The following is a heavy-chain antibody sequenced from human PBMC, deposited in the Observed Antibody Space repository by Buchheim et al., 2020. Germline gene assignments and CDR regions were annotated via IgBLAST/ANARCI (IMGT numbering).Heavy chain of an antibody. CDR3: AKALGDIVVVPAAIPDY. V-gene: IGHV3-23*01. CDR2: ISGSGGST. D-gene: IGHD2-2*02. J-gene: IGHJ4*02. CDR1: GFTFSSYG. Sequence: EVQLLESGGGLVQPGGSLRLSCAASGFTFSSYGMSWVRQAPGKGLEWVSSISGSGGSTYYADSVKGRFTISRDNLKNTLYLQMNSLRAEDTAVYYCAKALGDIVVVPAAIPDYWGQGTL.